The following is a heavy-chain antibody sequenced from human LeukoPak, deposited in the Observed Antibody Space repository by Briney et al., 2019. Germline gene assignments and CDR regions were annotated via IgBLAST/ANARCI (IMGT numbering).Heavy chain of an antibody. V-gene: IGHV4-31*03. CDR3: ARMGSYNWNDLP. CDR2: IYYSGST. D-gene: IGHD1-20*01. CDR1: GGSISSSSYY. J-gene: IGHJ4*02. Sequence: SETLSLTCTVSGGSISSSSYYWGWIRQHPGKGLEWIGYIYYSGSTYYNPSLKSRVTISVDTSKNQFSLKLSSVTAADTAVYYCARMGSYNWNDLPWGQGTLVTVSS.